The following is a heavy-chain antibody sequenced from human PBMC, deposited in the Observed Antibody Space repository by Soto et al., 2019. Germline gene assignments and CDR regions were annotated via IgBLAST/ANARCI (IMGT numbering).Heavy chain of an antibody. CDR3: AKGMGYDCWSGPKEPSNY. V-gene: IGHV3-30*18. D-gene: IGHD3-3*01. CDR1: RFTFSSYG. J-gene: IGHJ4*02. CDR2: ISYDGSNK. Sequence: PGGSLRLSCAASRFTFSSYGTHWVRQAPGKGLEWVAVISYDGSNKYYADSVKGRFTISRDNSKNTLYLQMNSLRAEDTAVYYCAKGMGYDCWSGPKEPSNYWGQGTLVNVSS.